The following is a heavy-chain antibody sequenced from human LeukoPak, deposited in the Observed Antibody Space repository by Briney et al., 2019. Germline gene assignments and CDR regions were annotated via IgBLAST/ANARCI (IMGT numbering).Heavy chain of an antibody. D-gene: IGHD5-18*01. CDR3: ARHRYTSVSYFFDY. Sequence: TSETLSLTCTVSGGSMNSYYWSWIRQPPGKGLEWIGYIFHSGSTNYNPSLKSRLTISVDTSKNHVSLKLTSMTAAYTAVYYCARHRYTSVSYFFDYWGQGTLVTVSS. CDR1: GGSMNSYY. V-gene: IGHV4-59*08. CDR2: IFHSGST. J-gene: IGHJ4*02.